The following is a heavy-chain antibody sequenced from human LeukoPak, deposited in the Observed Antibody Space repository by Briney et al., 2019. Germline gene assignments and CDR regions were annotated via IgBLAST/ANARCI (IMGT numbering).Heavy chain of an antibody. CDR3: AREDSSSSRFDY. J-gene: IGHJ4*02. V-gene: IGHV1-2*02. CDR1: GYTFTGYY. CDR2: INPNSGGT. Sequence: ASVKVSCKASGYTFTGYYMHWVRQAPGQGLEWMGWINPNSGGTNYARKFRGRVTMTRDTSISTAYMELSRLRSDDTAVYYCAREDSSSSRFDYWGQGTLVTVSS. D-gene: IGHD6-6*01.